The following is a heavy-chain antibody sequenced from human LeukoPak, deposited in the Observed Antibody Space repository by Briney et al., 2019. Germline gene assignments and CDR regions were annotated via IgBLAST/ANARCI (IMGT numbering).Heavy chain of an antibody. Sequence: ASVEVSCKTSGFTFTGYYMHWVRQAPGQGPEWMGRIIPNSGDTNCAKRFQGRVTMTRDTSISTVYMELSSLGADDTAIYYCARAIRTGLFDYWGQGTLLTVSS. CDR2: IIPNSGDT. CDR1: GFTFTGYY. D-gene: IGHD3/OR15-3a*01. J-gene: IGHJ4*02. CDR3: ARAIRTGLFDY. V-gene: IGHV1-2*06.